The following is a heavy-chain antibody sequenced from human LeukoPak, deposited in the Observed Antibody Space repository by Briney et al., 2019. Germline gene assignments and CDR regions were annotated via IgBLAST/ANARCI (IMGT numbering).Heavy chain of an antibody. D-gene: IGHD6-19*01. CDR1: GGSFSGYY. V-gene: IGHV4-34*01. CDR2: INHSGST. Sequence: PSETLSLTCAVYGGSFSGYYWSWIRQPPGKGLEWIGEINHSGSTNYNPSLKSRVTISVDTSKNQFSLKLSSVTAADTAVYYCARGAVAGTLGYWGQGTLVTVSS. J-gene: IGHJ4*02. CDR3: ARGAVAGTLGY.